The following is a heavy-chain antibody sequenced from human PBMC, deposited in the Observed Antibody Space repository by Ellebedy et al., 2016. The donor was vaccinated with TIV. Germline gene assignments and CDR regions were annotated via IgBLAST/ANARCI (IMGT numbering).Heavy chain of an antibody. CDR3: ARDGAYGDYSPGYYGMDV. CDR2: INQDGSRI. D-gene: IGHD3-22*01. J-gene: IGHJ6*02. V-gene: IGHV3-7*03. CDR1: GFTFNSYW. Sequence: GGSLRLSCAASGFTFNSYWMSWVRQAPGKGLEWVANINQDGSRIYYVDSVKGRFTISRDNAKNSVFLRMNTLRVEDTAFYHCARDGAYGDYSPGYYGMDVWGQGTTVTVSS.